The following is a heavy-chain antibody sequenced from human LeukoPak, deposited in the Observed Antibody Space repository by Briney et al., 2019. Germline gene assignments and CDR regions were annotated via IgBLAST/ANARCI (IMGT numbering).Heavy chain of an antibody. CDR3: ARGIPTTYYDFWSGYLVNYYYYYMDV. Sequence: SETLSLTCAVYGGSFSGYYWSWIRQPPGKGLEWIGEINHSGSTNYNPSLKSRVTISVDTSKNQFSLKLSSVTAADTAVYYCARGIPTTYYDFWSGYLVNYYYYYMDVWGKGTTVTVSS. V-gene: IGHV4-34*01. CDR1: GGSFSGYY. D-gene: IGHD3-3*01. CDR2: INHSGST. J-gene: IGHJ6*03.